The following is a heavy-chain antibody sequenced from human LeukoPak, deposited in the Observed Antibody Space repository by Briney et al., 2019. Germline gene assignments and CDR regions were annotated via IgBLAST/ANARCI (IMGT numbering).Heavy chain of an antibody. V-gene: IGHV3-7*01. CDR2: INQDGSEI. CDR3: ARDQGSMIVVRTTSWYFDL. J-gene: IGHJ2*01. CDR1: GLTFSNYW. Sequence: GGSLRLSCAASGLTFSNYWMSWVRQAPGKGLEWVANINQDGSEIYYVDSVKGRFTISRDNAKNSLYLQITSLRAEDTAVYYCARDQGSMIVVRTTSWYFDLWGRGTLVTVSS. D-gene: IGHD3-22*01.